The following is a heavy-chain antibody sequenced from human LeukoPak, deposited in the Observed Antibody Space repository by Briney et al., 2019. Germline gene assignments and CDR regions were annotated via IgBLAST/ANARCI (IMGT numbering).Heavy chain of an antibody. CDR2: IYYSGST. V-gene: IGHV4-59*01. CDR3: ARDQDDILTGYYTAPTGY. J-gene: IGHJ4*02. D-gene: IGHD3-9*01. Sequence: SETLSLTCTVSGGSISSYYWSWIRQPPGKGLEWIGYIYYSGSTNYNPSLKSRVTISVDTSKNQFSLKLSSVTAADTAVYYCARDQDDILTGYYTAPTGYWGQETLVTVSS. CDR1: GGSISSYY.